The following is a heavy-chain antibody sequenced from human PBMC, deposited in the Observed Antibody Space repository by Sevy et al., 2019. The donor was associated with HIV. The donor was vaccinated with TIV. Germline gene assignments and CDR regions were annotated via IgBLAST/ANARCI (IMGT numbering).Heavy chain of an antibody. CDR3: ARDGWTQPHDY. Sequence: GGSLRLYCAASGFTFSIYTMSWVRQAPGKGLEWVSTFCFGGSKIYYADSVKGRFTISRDNSRNTVYLQMNSLRADDTAVYYCARDGWTQPHDYWGQGTLVTVSS. CDR2: FCFGGSKI. V-gene: IGHV3-23*01. J-gene: IGHJ4*02. D-gene: IGHD2-15*01. CDR1: GFTFSIYT.